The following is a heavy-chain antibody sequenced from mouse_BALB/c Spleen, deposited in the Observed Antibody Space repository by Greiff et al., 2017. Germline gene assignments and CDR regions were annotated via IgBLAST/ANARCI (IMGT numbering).Heavy chain of an antibody. V-gene: IGHV5-6*02. CDR3: ARLTTAPWYFDV. CDR2: ISSGGSYT. Sequence: EVMLVESGGDLVKPGGSLKLSCAASGFTFSSYGMSWVRQTPDKRLEWVATISSGGSYTYYPDSVKGRFTISRDNAKNTLYLQMSSLKSEDTAMYYCARLTTAPWYFDVWGARTTVTVSS. J-gene: IGHJ1*01. D-gene: IGHD1-2*01. CDR1: GFTFSSYG.